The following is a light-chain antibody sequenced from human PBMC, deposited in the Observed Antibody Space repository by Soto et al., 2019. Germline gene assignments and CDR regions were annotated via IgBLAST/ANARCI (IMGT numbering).Light chain of an antibody. CDR2: GAS. CDR1: QDIRTH. J-gene: IGKJ4*01. Sequence: DIQMTQSPSSLSASVGDRVTITCQASQDIRTHLNWFQQKPGKAPKLLIYGASYLEIGVPSRFSRGGSGTDFTLSISSLQPEDSATYYCQQYEILSIFGGGTKVEIK. CDR3: QQYEILSI. V-gene: IGKV1-33*01.